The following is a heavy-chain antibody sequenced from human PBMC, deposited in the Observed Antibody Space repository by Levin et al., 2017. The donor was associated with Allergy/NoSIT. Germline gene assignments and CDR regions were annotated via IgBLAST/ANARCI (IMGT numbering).Heavy chain of an antibody. J-gene: IGHJ6*04. CDR3: ARHGDYGSGSYDLYYYYFSMDV. CDR1: GYTFRDYY. D-gene: IGHD3-10*01. Sequence: ASVKVSCKASGYTFRDYYIQWVRQAPGQGLEWMGWINPNSGGTNYAQKFQGRLTMTTDTSISTVYMELSSLISDDTAVYYCARHGDYGSGSYDLYYYYFSMDVWGRGTAVTVSS. CDR2: INPNSGGT. V-gene: IGHV1-2*02.